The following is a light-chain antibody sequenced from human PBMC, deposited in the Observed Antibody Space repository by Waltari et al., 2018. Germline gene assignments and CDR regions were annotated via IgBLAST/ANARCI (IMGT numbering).Light chain of an antibody. CDR3: TSYITTRGDWV. Sequence: QSALTQPASVSGSPGQSITISCTGTSSDVGGYNLVPWQQQHPGKAPKLILYEVSNRPSGVSNRFSGSKSGNTASLTISGLQAEDEADYYCTSYITTRGDWVFGGGTKLTVL. CDR1: SSDVGGYNL. J-gene: IGLJ3*02. V-gene: IGLV2-14*01. CDR2: EVS.